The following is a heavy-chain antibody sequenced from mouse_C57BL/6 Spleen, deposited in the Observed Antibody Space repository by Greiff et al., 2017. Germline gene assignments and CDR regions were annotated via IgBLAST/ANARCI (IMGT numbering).Heavy chain of an antibody. CDR2: IDPETGGT. Sequence: VKLVESGAELVRPGASVTLSCKASGYTFTDYEMHWVKQTPVHGLEWIGAIDPETGGTAYNQKFKGKAILTADKSSSTAYMELRSLTSEDSAVYYCTRGVTTVVGYWYFDVWGTGTTVTVSS. CDR1: GYTFTDYE. D-gene: IGHD1-1*01. V-gene: IGHV1-15*01. CDR3: TRGVTTVVGYWYFDV. J-gene: IGHJ1*03.